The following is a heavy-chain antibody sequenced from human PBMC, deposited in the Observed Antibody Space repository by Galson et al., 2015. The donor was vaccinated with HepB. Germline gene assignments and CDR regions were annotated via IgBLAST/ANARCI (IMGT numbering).Heavy chain of an antibody. J-gene: IGHJ6*02. V-gene: IGHV3-33*01. CDR1: GFTFSSYG. CDR2: IWYDGSNK. CDR3: ARDLLPYSPGYYYGMDV. Sequence: SLRLSCAASGFTFSSYGMHWVRQAPGKGLEWVAVIWYDGSNKYYADSVKGRFTISRDNSKNTLYLQMNSLRAEDTAVYYCARDLLPYSPGYYYGMDVWGQGTTVTVSS. D-gene: IGHD2-15*01.